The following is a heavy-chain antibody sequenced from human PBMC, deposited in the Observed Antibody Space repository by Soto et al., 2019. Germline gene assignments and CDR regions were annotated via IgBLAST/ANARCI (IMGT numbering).Heavy chain of an antibody. J-gene: IGHJ4*02. CDR1: GFTFSNYA. D-gene: IGHD6-19*01. Sequence: VQLVESGGGVIQPGGSLRLSCAASGFTFSNYAMHWVRQAPGKGLEWVAFISYDGSNRYYGDSVKGRFTISRDNSKNTLFLQMNSLRGDDTAVYYCARDLRSSGCYWGQGTLVTVSS. CDR2: ISYDGSNR. CDR3: ARDLRSSGCY. V-gene: IGHV3-30-3*01.